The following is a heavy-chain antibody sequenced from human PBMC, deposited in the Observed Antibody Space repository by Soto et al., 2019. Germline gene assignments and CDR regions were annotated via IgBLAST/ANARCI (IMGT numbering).Heavy chain of an antibody. Sequence: APGKGLEWVSYISSSSSYTNYADSVKGRFTISRDNAKNSLYLQMNSLRAEDTAVYYCANGIVDTGELDYWGQGTLVTVSS. CDR2: ISSSSSYT. V-gene: IGHV3-11*03. J-gene: IGHJ4*02. CDR3: ANGIVDTGELDY. D-gene: IGHD5-12*01.